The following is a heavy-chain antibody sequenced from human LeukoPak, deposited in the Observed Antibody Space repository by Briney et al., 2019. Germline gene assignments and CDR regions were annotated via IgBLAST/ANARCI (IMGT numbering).Heavy chain of an antibody. Sequence: GRSLRLSCAASGFTFDDYAMHWVRQAPGKGLEWVSGISWNSGSIGYADSVKGRFTISRDNAKNSLYVQMNSLRVEDTALYYCAKDDWSSWRGAFDIWGQGTMVIVSS. CDR1: GFTFDDYA. V-gene: IGHV3-9*01. CDR2: ISWNSGSI. J-gene: IGHJ3*02. D-gene: IGHD2-2*01. CDR3: AKDDWSSWRGAFDI.